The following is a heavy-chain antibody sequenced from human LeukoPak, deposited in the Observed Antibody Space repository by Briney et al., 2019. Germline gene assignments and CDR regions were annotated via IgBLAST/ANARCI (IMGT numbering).Heavy chain of an antibody. CDR3: GRDAVGATKSYYYYYYMDV. D-gene: IGHD1-26*01. J-gene: IGHJ6*03. CDR2: ISWDGVST. CDR1: GFALSSYA. V-gene: IGHV3-43D*03. Sequence: GGSLRLSCAASGFALSSYAMSWVRQAPGKGLEWVSLISWDGVSTHYADSVKGRFTISRDNSKNSVYLQMISLRADDTALYYCGRDAVGATKSYYYYYYMDVWGKGTTVTVSS.